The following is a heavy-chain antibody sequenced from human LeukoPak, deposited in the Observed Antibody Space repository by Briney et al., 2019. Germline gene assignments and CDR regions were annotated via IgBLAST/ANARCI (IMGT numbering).Heavy chain of an antibody. J-gene: IGHJ3*02. CDR1: GYTFTSYG. CDR3: ARDPAYYDILTGYLPEDAFDI. V-gene: IGHV1-18*01. Sequence: ASVKVSCTASGYTFTSYGISWVRQAPGQGLEWMGWISAYNGNTNYAQKLQGRVTMTTDTSTSTAYMELRSLRSDDTAVYYCARDPAYYDILTGYLPEDAFDIWGQGTMVTVSS. CDR2: ISAYNGNT. D-gene: IGHD3-9*01.